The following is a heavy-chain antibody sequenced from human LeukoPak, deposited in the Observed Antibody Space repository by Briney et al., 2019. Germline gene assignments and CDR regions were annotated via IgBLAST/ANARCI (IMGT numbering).Heavy chain of an antibody. CDR1: GGSISSYY. J-gene: IGHJ3*02. Sequence: PSETLSLTCTVSGGSISSYYWSWIRQPPGKGLEWIGYIYYSGSTNYNPSLKSRVTISVDTSKNQFSLKLSSVTAADTAVYYCARLGYCSSTSCHDAFDIWGQGTMVTVSS. D-gene: IGHD2-2*01. CDR2: IYYSGST. V-gene: IGHV4-59*01. CDR3: ARLGYCSSTSCHDAFDI.